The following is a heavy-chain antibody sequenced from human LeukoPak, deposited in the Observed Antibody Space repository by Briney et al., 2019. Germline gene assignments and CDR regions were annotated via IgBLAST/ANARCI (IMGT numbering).Heavy chain of an antibody. V-gene: IGHV3-53*01. CDR1: GFTVFSNY. CDR2: IYSDGTT. Sequence: GGSLRLSCAASGFTVFSNYMTWVRQAPGKGLEWVSVIYSDGTTYYADSVQGRFTISRDNSKNTVYLQMKSLRAEDTAVYFCARERSYYYYYMDVWGKGTTVTVSS. D-gene: IGHD3-10*01. J-gene: IGHJ6*03. CDR3: ARERSYYYYYMDV.